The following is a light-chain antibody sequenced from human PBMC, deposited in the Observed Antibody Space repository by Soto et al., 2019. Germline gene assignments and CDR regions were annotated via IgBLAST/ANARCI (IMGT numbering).Light chain of an antibody. J-gene: IGKJ1*01. CDR3: QQYYNWPR. CDR1: QSISSN. Sequence: EIDMTQTPATRSVSPKEVDALAGLASQSISSNLAWYQQKPGQAPRLLIYGASTRATGIPARFSGSGSGAEFTVIISRQQSEDFAVYYCQQYYNWPRFGHGTRVDIK. CDR2: GAS. V-gene: IGKV3-15*01.